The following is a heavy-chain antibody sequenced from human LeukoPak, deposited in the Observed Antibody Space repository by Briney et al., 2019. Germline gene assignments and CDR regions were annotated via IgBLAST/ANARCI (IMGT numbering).Heavy chain of an antibody. V-gene: IGHV4-39*01. CDR2: IYYDGST. J-gene: IGHJ4*02. D-gene: IGHD6-19*01. Sequence: SETLSLTCTVSGASISSSSYYWGWVHQPPGKGLEWIWTIYYDGSTYYNPSLKSRITISADTSKNQFSLKLSSVTAADTAVYYCTRYNSTSGIDYWGQGTLVTVSS. CDR3: TRYNSTSGIDY. CDR1: GASISSSSYY.